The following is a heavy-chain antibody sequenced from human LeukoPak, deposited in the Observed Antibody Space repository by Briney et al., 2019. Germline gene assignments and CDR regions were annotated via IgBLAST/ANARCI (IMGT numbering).Heavy chain of an antibody. D-gene: IGHD4-17*01. CDR2: ISRSGNTI. J-gene: IGHJ4*02. V-gene: IGHV3-48*03. Sequence: GGPLTLSCAASGFPFSSYEMNGVRQARGRGRGGVGYISRSGNTIYYEDSVKGRFPISRDNAKTSLYLQMNSLRAEDTAVYYCVTDRSGFITVNTWGQGTLVTVSS. CDR3: VTDRSGFITVNT. CDR1: GFPFSSYE.